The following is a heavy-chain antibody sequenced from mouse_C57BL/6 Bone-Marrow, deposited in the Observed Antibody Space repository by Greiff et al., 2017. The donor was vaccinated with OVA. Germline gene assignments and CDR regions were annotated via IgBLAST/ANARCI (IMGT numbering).Heavy chain of an antibody. V-gene: IGHV5-9-1*02. D-gene: IGHD1-1*01. CDR1: GFTFSSYA. J-gene: IGHJ1*03. CDR3: TRALSYGSSYWYFDV. CDR2: ISSGGDYI. Sequence: EVKLVESGEGLVKPGGSLKLSCAASGFTFSSYAMSWVRQTPEKRLEWVAYISSGGDYIYYADTVKGRFTISRDNARNTLYLQMSSLKSEDTAMYYCTRALSYGSSYWYFDVWGTGTTVTVSS.